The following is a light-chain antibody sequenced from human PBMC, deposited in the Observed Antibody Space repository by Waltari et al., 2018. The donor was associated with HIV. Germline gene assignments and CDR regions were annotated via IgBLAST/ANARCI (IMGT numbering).Light chain of an antibody. CDR1: SYNTGPTYD. CDR2: GDT. Sequence: QSVLTQPPSLSAAPMRRFTISFTATSYNTGPTYDVHLSQQFPGIAPKLLIYGDTNRPSGVPDRFSGSKSGTSASLAITGLQAEDEATYYCQSYDSTLSGSVVFGGGTKLTVL. CDR3: QSYDSTLSGSVV. J-gene: IGLJ2*01. V-gene: IGLV1-40*01.